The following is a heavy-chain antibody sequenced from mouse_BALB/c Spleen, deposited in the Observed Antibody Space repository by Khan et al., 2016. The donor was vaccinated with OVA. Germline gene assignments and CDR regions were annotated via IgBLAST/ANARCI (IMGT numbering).Heavy chain of an antibody. CDR1: GFSLTNYS. J-gene: IGHJ3*01. CDR2: IWSAGST. V-gene: IGHV2-2*02. CDR3: ARRVYDYGRGALFAY. Sequence: QVQLKQSGPGLVQPSQSLSITCTVSGFSLTNYSVHWVRQSPGKGLEWLGVIWSAGSTDYNAAFISRLTIRKDNSRSQVFFKMNSLQPNDTAIYYCARRVYDYGRGALFAYWGQGTLVTVSA. D-gene: IGHD2-4*01.